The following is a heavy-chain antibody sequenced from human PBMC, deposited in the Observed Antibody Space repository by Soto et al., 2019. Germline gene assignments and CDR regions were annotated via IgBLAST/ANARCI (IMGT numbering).Heavy chain of an antibody. CDR2: ISYDGSNK. J-gene: IGHJ6*02. D-gene: IGHD3-3*01. CDR3: AKDFGVVIMGYYYYGMDV. CDR1: GFTFSSYG. Sequence: QVQLVESGGGVVQPGRSLRLSCAASGFTFSSYGMHWVRQAPGKGLEWVAGISYDGSNKYYADSVKGRFTISRDNSKNTLYLQMNSLRAEDTAVYYCAKDFGVVIMGYYYYGMDVWGQGTTVTVSS. V-gene: IGHV3-30*18.